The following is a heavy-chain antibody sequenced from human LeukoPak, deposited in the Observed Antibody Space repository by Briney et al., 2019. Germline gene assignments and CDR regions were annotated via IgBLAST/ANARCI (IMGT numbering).Heavy chain of an antibody. J-gene: IGHJ4*02. V-gene: IGHV7-4-1*02. CDR3: ARSRGSSSWYFPYYFDY. CDR1: GYTFTSYA. Sequence: ASVKVSCKASGYTFTSYAMNWVRQAPGQGLEWMGWINTNTGNPTYAQGFTGRFIFSLDTSVSTAYLQISSLKAEDTAVYYCARSRGSSSWYFPYYFDYWGQGTLVTVSS. CDR2: INTNTGNP. D-gene: IGHD6-13*01.